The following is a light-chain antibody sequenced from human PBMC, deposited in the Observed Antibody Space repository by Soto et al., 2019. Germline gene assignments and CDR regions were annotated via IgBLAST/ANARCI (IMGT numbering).Light chain of an antibody. Sequence: EIVLTQSPGTLSLSPGERATLSCRASQSVSSSYLAWYQQKPGQAPRLLIYGASSRATGIPDRFSGSGSGTDFTLTISSLEAEDFAVYFCQQYHTTPFTFGPGTKVDIK. J-gene: IGKJ3*01. CDR3: QQYHTTPFT. CDR2: GAS. CDR1: QSVSSSY. V-gene: IGKV3-20*01.